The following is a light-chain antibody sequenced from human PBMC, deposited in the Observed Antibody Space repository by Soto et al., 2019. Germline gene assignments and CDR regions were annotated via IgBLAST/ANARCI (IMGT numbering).Light chain of an antibody. J-gene: IGKJ1*01. CDR2: KAS. V-gene: IGKV1-5*03. CDR3: QQYNSYSLT. CDR1: QSISSW. Sequence: DIQMTQSPSTLSASIGDRVTITCRASQSISSWLAWYQQKPGKAPKLLIYKASSLESGVPSRFSGSGSGTEFTLTISSLQRDDFATYYCQQYNSYSLTFGQGTKVEIQ.